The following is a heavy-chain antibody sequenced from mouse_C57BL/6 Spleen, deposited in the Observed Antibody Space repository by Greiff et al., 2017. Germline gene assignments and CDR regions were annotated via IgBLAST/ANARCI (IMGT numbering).Heavy chain of an antibody. CDR2: IDPETGGT. V-gene: IGHV1-15*01. J-gene: IGHJ1*03. CDR1: GYTFTDYE. CDR3: TRFITTVVARYFDV. D-gene: IGHD1-1*01. Sequence: VQLQQSGAELVRPGASVTLSCKASGYTFTDYEMHWVKQTPVHGLEWIGAIDPETGGTAYNQKFKGKAILTADKSSSTAYMVLRSLTSEDSAVYYCTRFITTVVARYFDVWGTGTTVTVSS.